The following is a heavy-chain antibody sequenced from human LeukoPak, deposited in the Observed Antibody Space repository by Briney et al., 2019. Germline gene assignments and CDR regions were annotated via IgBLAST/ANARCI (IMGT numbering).Heavy chain of an antibody. Sequence: SETLSLTCAVYGGSFSGYYWSWIRQPPGKGLEWIGEINHSGSTNYNPSLKSRVTISVDTSKNQFSLKLSSVTAADAAVYYCARVGWESNWFDPWGQGTLVTVSS. V-gene: IGHV4-34*01. CDR1: GGSFSGYY. CDR2: INHSGST. J-gene: IGHJ5*02. CDR3: ARVGWESNWFDP. D-gene: IGHD6-19*01.